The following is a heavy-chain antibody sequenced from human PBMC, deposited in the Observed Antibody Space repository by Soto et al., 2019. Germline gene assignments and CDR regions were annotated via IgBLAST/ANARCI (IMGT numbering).Heavy chain of an antibody. J-gene: IGHJ5*02. D-gene: IGHD6-19*01. CDR1: GFTFSGYG. CDR3: GKDHPSSGWYFPSP. V-gene: IGHV3-30*18. Sequence: QPSGSLRLSCAASGFTFSGYGRHWVRQAPGKGLKWVAVISYDGSSKYFADSVKGRFTISRDHSKNTLYHQMISLRAEDTGVYYCGKDHPSSGWYFPSPWGQGTMVTVSS. CDR2: ISYDGSSK.